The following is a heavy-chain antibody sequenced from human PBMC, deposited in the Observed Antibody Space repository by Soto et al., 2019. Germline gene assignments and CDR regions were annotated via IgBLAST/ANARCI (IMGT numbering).Heavy chain of an antibody. CDR1: GGSISSGGYY. V-gene: IGHV4-31*03. J-gene: IGHJ6*02. CDR2: IYYSGST. Sequence: QVQLQESGPGLVKPSQTLSLTCTVSGGSISSGGYYWSWIRQHPGKGLEWIGYIYYSGSTYYNPSLKSRVTISVDTSKNQFSLKLSSVTAADTAVYYCARDRGSYYDILTGQAYYYYYYGMDVWGQGTTVTVSS. CDR3: ARDRGSYYDILTGQAYYYYYYGMDV. D-gene: IGHD3-9*01.